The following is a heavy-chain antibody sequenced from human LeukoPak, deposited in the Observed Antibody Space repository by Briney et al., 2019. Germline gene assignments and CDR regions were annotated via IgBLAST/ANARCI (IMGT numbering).Heavy chain of an antibody. D-gene: IGHD6-19*01. CDR1: GFTFDDYA. CDR3: ARANGWFFDY. V-gene: IGHV3-43D*03. Sequence: GGSLRLSCAASGFTFDDYAMHWVRQAPGKGLECVSLISWDGGSTYYADSVKGRFTISRDNAKNSLYLQMNSLRAEDTAVYYCARANGWFFDYWGQGTLVTVSS. J-gene: IGHJ4*02. CDR2: ISWDGGST.